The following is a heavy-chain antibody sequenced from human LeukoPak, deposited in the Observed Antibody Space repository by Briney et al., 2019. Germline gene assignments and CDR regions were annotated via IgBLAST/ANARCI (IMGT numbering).Heavy chain of an antibody. J-gene: IGHJ6*02. CDR2: INPSGGST. CDR3: ARETTQLNYGMDV. Sequence: GASVKVSCKASGYTFTSYYMHWVRQAPGQGLEWMGIINPSGGSTSYAQKFQGGVTMTRDTSTSTVYMELSSLRSEDTAVYYCARETTQLNYGMDVWGQGTTVTVSS. V-gene: IGHV1-46*01. CDR1: GYTFTSYY. D-gene: IGHD1-1*01.